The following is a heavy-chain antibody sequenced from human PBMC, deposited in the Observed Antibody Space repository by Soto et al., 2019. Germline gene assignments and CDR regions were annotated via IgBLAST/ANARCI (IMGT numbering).Heavy chain of an antibody. CDR3: VRGGGVDVVTPTRIVFDY. CDR2: INPRNGDT. J-gene: IGHJ4*02. Sequence: QVQLVQSGAEVKKPGASVKVSCKVSGYTFTGNYMHWMRQAPGQGPEWLGWINPRNGDTDYAQKFQCRVNITRDTSISTAYMDLSRLTSDDTAIYFCVRGGGVDVVTPTRIVFDYWGQGTLLTVSS. CDR1: GYTFTGNY. D-gene: IGHD2-21*02. V-gene: IGHV1-2*02.